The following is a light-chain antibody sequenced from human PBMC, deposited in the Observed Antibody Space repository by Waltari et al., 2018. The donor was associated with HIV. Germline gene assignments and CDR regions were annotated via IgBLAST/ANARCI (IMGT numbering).Light chain of an antibody. CDR3: QQTHSAPWT. Sequence: DIQMTQSPSTLSASVGDRLTVSCRANQTIAKFLNWYQHKPGEAPNLLISSASNLHGGVPSRFGASGSGTDFALTITSLQPEDFVVYYCQQTHSAPWTFGQGTKIDIK. CDR1: QTIAKF. CDR2: SAS. J-gene: IGKJ1*01. V-gene: IGKV1-39*01.